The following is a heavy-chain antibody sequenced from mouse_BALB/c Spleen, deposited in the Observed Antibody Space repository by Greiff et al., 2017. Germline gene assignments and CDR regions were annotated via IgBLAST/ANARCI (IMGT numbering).Heavy chain of an antibody. CDR1: GYTFTSYW. D-gene: IGHD2-1*01. Sequence: QVQLQQSGAELVKPGASVKLSCKASGYTFTSYWMHWVKQRPGQGLEWIGEINPSNGRTNYNEKFKSKATLTVDKSSSTAYMQLSSLTSEDSAVYYCARMGGNYVRFAYWGQGTLVTVSA. V-gene: IGHV1S81*02. CDR3: ARMGGNYVRFAY. J-gene: IGHJ3*01. CDR2: INPSNGRT.